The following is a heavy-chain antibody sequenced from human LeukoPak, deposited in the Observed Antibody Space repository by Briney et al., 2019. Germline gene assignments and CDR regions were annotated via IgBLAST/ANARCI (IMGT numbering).Heavy chain of an antibody. Sequence: ASVKVPCKASGYTFTSYGISWVRQAPGQGLEWMGWISAYNGNTNYAQKLQGRVTMTTDTSTSTAYMELRSLRSDDTAVYYCARIDIVATKPPIDYWGQGTLVTVSS. CDR3: ARIDIVATKPPIDY. CDR1: GYTFTSYG. V-gene: IGHV1-18*01. J-gene: IGHJ4*02. D-gene: IGHD5-12*01. CDR2: ISAYNGNT.